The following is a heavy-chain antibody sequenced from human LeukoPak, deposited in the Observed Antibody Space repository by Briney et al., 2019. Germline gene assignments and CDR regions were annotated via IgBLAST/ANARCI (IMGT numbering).Heavy chain of an antibody. V-gene: IGHV3-30*03. J-gene: IGHJ4*02. Sequence: GRSLRLSCAASGFTFSSYGMHWVRQAPGKGLEWVAVISYDGSNKYYADSVKGRFTISRDNSKNTLYLQMNSLRAEDTAVDYCARSYYDFWRGDPDYWGQGTLVTVSS. CDR1: GFTFSSYG. CDR2: ISYDGSNK. D-gene: IGHD3-3*01. CDR3: ARSYYDFWRGDPDY.